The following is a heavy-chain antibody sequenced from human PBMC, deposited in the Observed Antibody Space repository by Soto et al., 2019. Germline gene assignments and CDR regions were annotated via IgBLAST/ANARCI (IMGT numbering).Heavy chain of an antibody. CDR3: AKDQTVGIAAAGLFDY. Sequence: GGSLRLSCAASGFTFTSYAMSWVRQAPGKGLEWVSGISGSGGSTYYADSVKGRFTISRDNSKNTLYLQMNSLRAEDTAVYYCAKDQTVGIAAAGLFDYWGQGTLVTVSS. D-gene: IGHD6-13*01. V-gene: IGHV3-23*01. CDR2: ISGSGGST. J-gene: IGHJ4*02. CDR1: GFTFTSYA.